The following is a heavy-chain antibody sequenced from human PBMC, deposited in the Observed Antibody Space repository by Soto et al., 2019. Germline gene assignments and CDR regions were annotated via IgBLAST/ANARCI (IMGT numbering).Heavy chain of an antibody. CDR1: GGSVTTSDYS. CDR2: VYYSGST. CDR3: ARDKITGLFDY. V-gene: IGHV4-39*07. Sequence: PSETLSLTCTVSGGSVTTSDYSWGWIRQPPGKGLEWIGSVYYSGSTNYNPSLKSRVTISVDTSKNQFSLKLTSVTAADTAVYYCARDKITGLFDYWGQGTLVTVSS. D-gene: IGHD2-8*02. J-gene: IGHJ4*02.